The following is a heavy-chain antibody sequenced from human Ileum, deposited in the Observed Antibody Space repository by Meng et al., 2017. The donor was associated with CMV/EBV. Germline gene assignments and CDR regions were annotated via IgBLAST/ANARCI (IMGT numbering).Heavy chain of an antibody. V-gene: IGHV4-59*01. Sequence: GSLRLSCTVSGGSISSYYWSWIRQPPGKGLEWIGYIYYSGSTNYNPSLKGRVTISVDTSKNQFSLKLSSVTAADTAVYYCAREGDYFDYWGQGTLVTVSS. J-gene: IGHJ4*02. CDR1: GGSISSYY. CDR3: AREGDYFDY. CDR2: IYYSGST.